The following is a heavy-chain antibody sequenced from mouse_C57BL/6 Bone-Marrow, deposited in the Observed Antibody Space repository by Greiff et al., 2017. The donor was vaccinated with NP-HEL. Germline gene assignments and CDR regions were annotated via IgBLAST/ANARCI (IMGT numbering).Heavy chain of an antibody. D-gene: IGHD2-4*01. CDR3: ARCDYDVGHYFDY. Sequence: QVQLQQSGTELVKPGASVKLSCKASGYTFTSYWMHWVKQRPGQGLEWIGNINPSNGGTNYNEKFKSKATLTVDKSSSTAYMQLSSLTSEDSAVYYCARCDYDVGHYFDYWGQGTTLTVSS. CDR1: GYTFTSYW. CDR2: INPSNGGT. V-gene: IGHV1-53*01. J-gene: IGHJ2*01.